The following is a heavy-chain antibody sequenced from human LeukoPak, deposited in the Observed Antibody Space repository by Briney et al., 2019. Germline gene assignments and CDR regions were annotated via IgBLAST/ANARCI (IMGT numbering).Heavy chain of an antibody. V-gene: IGHV4-39*01. J-gene: IGHJ4*02. CDR3: ARHTYASSSPFGD. CDR2: IYYTGTT. D-gene: IGHD6-6*01. CDR1: GGSVDNSNYY. Sequence: SETLSLSCTVSGGSVDNSNYYWGWIRQPPGKGLEWIGSIYYTGTTYYNPSLKSRLTISMDTSKNQLSLRLTSVSAADTGVFYCARHTYASSSPFGDWGQGTLVTVSS.